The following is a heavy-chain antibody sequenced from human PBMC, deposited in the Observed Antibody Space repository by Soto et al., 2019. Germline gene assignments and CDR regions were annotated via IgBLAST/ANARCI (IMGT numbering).Heavy chain of an antibody. CDR2: MNPNSGNT. CDR3: AREDGHDYGDYLNWLDP. D-gene: IGHD4-17*01. V-gene: IGHV1-8*01. CDR1: GYTFTSYD. J-gene: IGHJ5*02. Sequence: ASVKVSCKASGYTFTSYDINWVRQATGQGLEWMGWMNPNSGNTGYAQKFQGRVTMTTDTSTSTAYMELRSLRSDDTAVYYCAREDGHDYGDYLNWLDPWGQGTLVTVSS.